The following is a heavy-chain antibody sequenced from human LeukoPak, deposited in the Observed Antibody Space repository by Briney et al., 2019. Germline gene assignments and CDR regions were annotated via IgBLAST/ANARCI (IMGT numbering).Heavy chain of an antibody. D-gene: IGHD6-13*01. CDR2: INPNSGGT. J-gene: IGHJ5*02. CDR3: ARVAAAEYWFDP. V-gene: IGHV1-2*02. Sequence: ASVKVSCKASGYTFTGYYMRWVRQAPGQGLEWMGWINPNSGGTNHAQKFQGRVTMTRDTSISTAYMELSRLRSDDTAVYYCARVAAAEYWFDPWGQGTLVTVSS. CDR1: GYTFTGYY.